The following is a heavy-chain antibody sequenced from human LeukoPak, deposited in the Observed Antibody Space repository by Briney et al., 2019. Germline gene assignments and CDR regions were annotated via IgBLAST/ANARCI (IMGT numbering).Heavy chain of an antibody. CDR3: ARVRSLFYFDY. J-gene: IGHJ4*02. CDR1: GYKFTDYY. CDR2: INTNSGGT. Sequence: ASVKVSCRASGYKFTDYYMHWVRQAPGQGLEWMGWINTNSGGTKYALKFQGRVTMTRDTAINTAYMELNWLRSDDTAVYFCARVRSLFYFDYWGQGTLATVSS. V-gene: IGHV1-2*02.